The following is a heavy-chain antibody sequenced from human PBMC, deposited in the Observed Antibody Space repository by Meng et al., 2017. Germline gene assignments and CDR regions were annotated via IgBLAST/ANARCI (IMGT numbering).Heavy chain of an antibody. D-gene: IGHD2/OR15-2a*01. Sequence: QGRLQESGPGLVKPSQTLSLTCTVSGGSISSGGYYWSWIRQHPGKGLEWIGYIYYSGSTYYNPSLKSLVTISVDTSKNQFSLKLSSVTAADTAVYYCARVTSSYYFDYWGQGTLVTVSS. CDR2: IYYSGST. J-gene: IGHJ4*02. CDR3: ARVTSSYYFDY. CDR1: GGSISSGGYY. V-gene: IGHV4-31*01.